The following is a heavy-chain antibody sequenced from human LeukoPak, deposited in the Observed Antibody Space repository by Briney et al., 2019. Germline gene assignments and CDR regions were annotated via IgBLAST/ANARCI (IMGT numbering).Heavy chain of an antibody. CDR2: IYHSGST. V-gene: IGHV4-38-2*01. J-gene: IGHJ4*02. Sequence: PSETLSLTCAVSGYSISSGYYWGWIRQPPGKGLEWIGSIYHSGSTYYNPSLKSRVTISVDTCKNQFSLKLSAVTAADTAVYDCASRGMITFGGVIDHSFDYWGQGTLVTVSS. D-gene: IGHD3-16*02. CDR1: GYSISSGYY. CDR3: ASRGMITFGGVIDHSFDY.